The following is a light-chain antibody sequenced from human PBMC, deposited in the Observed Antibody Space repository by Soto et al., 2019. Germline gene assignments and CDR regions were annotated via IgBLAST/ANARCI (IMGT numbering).Light chain of an antibody. CDR1: QGISNH. CDR3: LQHTNFPLT. V-gene: IGKV1-17*03. J-gene: IGKJ5*01. CDR2: DAS. Sequence: DIQMTESPSAMSASVWDRVTITCRASQGISNHLVWFKQRPGKVPKRLTYDASSLQTGVPSRFSGGGSGPDFTLTISSLQPEDFATYYCLQHTNFPLTFGQGTRLKI.